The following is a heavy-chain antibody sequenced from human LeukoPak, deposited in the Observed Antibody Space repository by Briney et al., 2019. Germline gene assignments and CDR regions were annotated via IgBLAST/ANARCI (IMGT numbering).Heavy chain of an antibody. Sequence: ASVKVSCKASGYTFTGYYMHWVRQAPGQGLEWMGWINPNSGGTSYAQKFQGRVTMTRDTSISTAYMELSRLRSDDTAVYYCARADPGKIRNWFDPWGQGTLVTVSS. D-gene: IGHD1-14*01. CDR1: GYTFTGYY. V-gene: IGHV1-2*02. J-gene: IGHJ5*02. CDR2: INPNSGGT. CDR3: ARADPGKIRNWFDP.